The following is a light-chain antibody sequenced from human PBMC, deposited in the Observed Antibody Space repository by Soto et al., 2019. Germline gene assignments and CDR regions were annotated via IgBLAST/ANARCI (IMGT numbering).Light chain of an antibody. CDR1: QTLLYSSNNKNY. V-gene: IGKV4-1*01. Sequence: DIVMTQSPDSLAVSLGERATINCKSSQTLLYSSNNKNYLAWYQQKPGQPPKLLIYWASTRESGVPDRFSGSGSGTDFTLTISSLQAEDVAVYYCQQCYTTPPTFGGGTKVEIK. CDR3: QQCYTTPPT. J-gene: IGKJ4*01. CDR2: WAS.